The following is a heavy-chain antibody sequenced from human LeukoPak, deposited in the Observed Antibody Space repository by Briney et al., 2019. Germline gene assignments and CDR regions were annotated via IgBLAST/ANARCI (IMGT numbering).Heavy chain of an antibody. CDR2: LNEDGSVK. CDR3: ANVPRSTVSY. CDR1: EFSFSTNC. J-gene: IGHJ4*02. Sequence: GGSLRLSCAASEFSFSTNCMHWVRQTPGEGLEWVDELNEDGSVKYYVDSVKGRFTISRDNAKSLLFLQMYNLRTEDTGVYFCANVPRSTVSYWGRGTLVTVSS. D-gene: IGHD2-2*01. V-gene: IGHV3-7*01.